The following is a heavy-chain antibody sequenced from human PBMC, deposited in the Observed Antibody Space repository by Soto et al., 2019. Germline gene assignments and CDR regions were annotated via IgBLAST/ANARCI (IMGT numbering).Heavy chain of an antibody. D-gene: IGHD3-10*01. Sequence: SGPTLVNPTQTLTLTCTLSGFSLRTSGKCVSWIRQPPGKALEWLARIDWDDDKYYSTSLKTRLTISKDTSKNQVVLTMTNMDPVDTATYYCARIRPGGFDTFDIWGQGTMVTVSS. CDR1: GFSLRTSGKC. J-gene: IGHJ3*02. CDR2: IDWDDDK. V-gene: IGHV2-70*11. CDR3: ARIRPGGFDTFDI.